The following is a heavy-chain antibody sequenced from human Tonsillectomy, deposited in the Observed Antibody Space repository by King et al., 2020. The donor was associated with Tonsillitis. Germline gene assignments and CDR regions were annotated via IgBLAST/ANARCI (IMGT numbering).Heavy chain of an antibody. J-gene: IGHJ6*02. CDR3: AREDPRNYYYGMDV. Sequence: VQLVESGGGLVQPGGSLRLSCAASGFTFGSYDMHWVRQTTGKGLEWVSGIGTAGDTYYPGSVKGRFTISREDAKNSLYLQMNSLRAGDTAVYCCAREDPRNYYYGMDVWGQGTTVTVSS. CDR1: GFTFGSYD. CDR2: IGTAGDT. V-gene: IGHV3-13*01.